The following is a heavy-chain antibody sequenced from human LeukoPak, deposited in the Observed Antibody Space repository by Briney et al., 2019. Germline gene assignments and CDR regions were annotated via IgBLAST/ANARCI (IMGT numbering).Heavy chain of an antibody. V-gene: IGHV4-30-4*01. J-gene: IGHJ4*02. Sequence: PSQTLSLTCTVAGGSISTGDYYWSWARQPPGKGLEWIGYIYYSGTTYYNPSLKGRISFSMQTSKNQFSLNLRSVTAADTAVYYCARDPVYGSGTFWGQGTLVTVSS. D-gene: IGHD3-10*01. CDR2: IYYSGTT. CDR1: GGSISTGDYY. CDR3: ARDPVYGSGTF.